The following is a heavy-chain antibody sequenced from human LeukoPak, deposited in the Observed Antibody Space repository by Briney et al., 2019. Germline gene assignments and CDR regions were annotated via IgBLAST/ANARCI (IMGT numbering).Heavy chain of an antibody. D-gene: IGHD2-2*01. V-gene: IGHV4-34*01. CDR2: INHSGST. Sequence: SETLSLTCAVYGGSFSGYYWSWIRQPPGKGLEWIGEINHSGSTNYNPSLKSRVTISVDTSKNQFSLKLSSVTAADTAVYYCARSRYCSSTSCYYAYYYYGMDVWGQGTTVTVSS. CDR3: ARSRYCSSTSCYYAYYYYGMDV. J-gene: IGHJ6*02. CDR1: GGSFSGYY.